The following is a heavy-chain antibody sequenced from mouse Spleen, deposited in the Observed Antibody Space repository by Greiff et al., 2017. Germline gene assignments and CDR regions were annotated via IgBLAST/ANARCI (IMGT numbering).Heavy chain of an antibody. CDR1: GFTFSSYA. Sequence: VQRVESGGGLVKPGGSLKLSCAASGFTFSSYAMSWVRQPPGKGLEWLGVIWGGGSTNYNSALMSRLSISKDNSKSQVFLKMNSLQTDDTAMYYCAKHLDYDDAMDYWGQGTSVTVSS. D-gene: IGHD2-4*01. CDR3: AKHLDYDDAMDY. CDR2: IWGGGST. J-gene: IGHJ4*01. V-gene: IGHV2-9*01.